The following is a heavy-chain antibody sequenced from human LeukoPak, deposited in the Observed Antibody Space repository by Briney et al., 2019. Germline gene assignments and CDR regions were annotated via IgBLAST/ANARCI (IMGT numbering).Heavy chain of an antibody. CDR2: IYSDGNT. Sequence: SGGSLRLSCAASGFTVSSNYMSWVRQAPGKGLEWVSVIYSDGNTYYADSVKGRFTISRDNSMNTLYLQMNSLRAEDTAVYYCATHTWDYWGQGTLVTVSS. CDR3: ATHTWDY. V-gene: IGHV3-53*01. D-gene: IGHD2-2*02. J-gene: IGHJ4*02. CDR1: GFTVSSNY.